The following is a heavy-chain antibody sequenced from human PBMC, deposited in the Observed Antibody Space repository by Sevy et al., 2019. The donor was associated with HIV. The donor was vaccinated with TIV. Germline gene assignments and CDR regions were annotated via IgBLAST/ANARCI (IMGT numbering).Heavy chain of an antibody. CDR1: GFTFSSYS. D-gene: IGHD6-25*01. Sequence: GGSLRLSCAASGFTFSSYSMNWVRQAPGKGLEWVSSISTINNYIYYADSMKGRFTISSDNAKNSLVLQMNSLRAEDTAVYYCARMGGLTDNGMDVWGQGTTVTVSS. CDR2: ISTINNYI. CDR3: ARMGGLTDNGMDV. V-gene: IGHV3-21*01. J-gene: IGHJ6*02.